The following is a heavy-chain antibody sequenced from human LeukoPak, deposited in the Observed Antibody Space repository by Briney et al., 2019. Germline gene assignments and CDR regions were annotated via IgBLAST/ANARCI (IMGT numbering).Heavy chain of an antibody. V-gene: IGHV3-30*18. J-gene: IGHJ2*01. CDR3: AKEDRTVPVDGPPFDWYFDH. CDR2: ISFDGSNQ. Sequence: PGRSLRLSRTASGFIFSNHGMHWVRQAPGKGLEWVTVISFDGSNQYYVDSVKGRFTISRGNSKDTLYLQMNNLRLEDTAVYFCAKEDRTVPVDGPPFDWYFDHWGRGTLVTVSS. CDR1: GFIFSNHG. D-gene: IGHD1-14*01.